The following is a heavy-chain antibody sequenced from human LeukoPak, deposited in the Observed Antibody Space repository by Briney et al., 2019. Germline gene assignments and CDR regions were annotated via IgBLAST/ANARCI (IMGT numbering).Heavy chain of an antibody. CDR2: INPNSGGT. CDR3: TRGRDIEMHTQSTVPIYDY. J-gene: IGHJ4*02. D-gene: IGHD5-24*01. CDR1: EYTFTGYY. V-gene: IGHV1-2*02. Sequence: ASVKVSCKASEYTFTGYYLHWERQAPGQGLEWKGWINPNSGGTSYAQQVQVRVTMTRDTSISTAYMELSRLRSDDTAVYYCTRGRDIEMHTQSTVPIYDYWGPGNLITVSS.